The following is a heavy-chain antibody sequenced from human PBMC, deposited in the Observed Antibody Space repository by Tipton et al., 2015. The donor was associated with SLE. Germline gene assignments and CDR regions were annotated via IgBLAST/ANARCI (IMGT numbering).Heavy chain of an antibody. V-gene: IGHV4-39*07. J-gene: IGHJ6*02. CDR1: GGSIIDIRYY. Sequence: TLSLTCTVSGGSIIDIRYYWGWIRQTPGKGLEWIGSIYYSGSTYYNPSLKSRATISVDTSKNQFSLRLTSVTAADTAVYYCARIVTTVDYYFYGLDVWGQGTTVTVSS. D-gene: IGHD4-17*01. CDR2: IYYSGST. CDR3: ARIVTTVDYYFYGLDV.